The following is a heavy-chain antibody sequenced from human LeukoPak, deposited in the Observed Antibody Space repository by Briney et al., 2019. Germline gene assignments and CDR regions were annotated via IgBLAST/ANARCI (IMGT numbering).Heavy chain of an antibody. CDR1: GGTFSSYA. CDR2: IIPIFGTA. D-gene: IGHD2-2*02. J-gene: IGHJ6*03. V-gene: IGHV1-69*13. Sequence: GASVKVSCKASGGTFSSYAISWVRQAPGQGLEWMGGIIPIFGTANYAQKFQGRVTITADESTSTAYMELSSLRSEDTAVYYCARDGPTSALGCSSTSCYRRIPGDYYYYMDVWGKGTTVTVSS. CDR3: ARDGPTSALGCSSTSCYRRIPGDYYYYMDV.